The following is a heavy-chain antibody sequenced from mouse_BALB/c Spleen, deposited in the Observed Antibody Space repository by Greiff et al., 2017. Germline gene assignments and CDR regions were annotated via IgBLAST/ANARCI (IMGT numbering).Heavy chain of an antibody. D-gene: IGHD2-4*01. CDR1: GYSITSDYA. Sequence: EVQLQESGPGLVKPSQSLSLTCTVTGYSITSDYAWNWIRQFPGNKLEWMGYIRSNGSTSYNPSLQSRVSITRDTSNNQFFLQLNSVTTVDTATYACAVTMITTIAGALDYWGQGTPVTVSS. CDR3: AVTMITTIAGALDY. J-gene: IGHJ4*01. V-gene: IGHV3-2*02. CDR2: IRSNGST.